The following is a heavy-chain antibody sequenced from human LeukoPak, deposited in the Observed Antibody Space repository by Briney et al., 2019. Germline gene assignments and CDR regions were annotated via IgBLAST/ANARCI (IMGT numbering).Heavy chain of an antibody. CDR1: GGSISSSSYY. CDR3: ARMGISQQRPPTGY. V-gene: IGHV4-39*01. Sequence: SETPSLTCTVSGGSISSSSYYWGWIRQPPGKGLEWIGSIYYSGSTYYNPSLKSRVTISVDTSKNQFSLKLSSVTAADTAVYYCARMGISQQRPPTGYWGQGTLVTVSS. J-gene: IGHJ4*02. D-gene: IGHD6-25*01. CDR2: IYYSGST.